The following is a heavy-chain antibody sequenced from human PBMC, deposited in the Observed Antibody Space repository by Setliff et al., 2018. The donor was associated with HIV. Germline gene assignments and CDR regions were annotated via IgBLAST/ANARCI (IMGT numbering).Heavy chain of an antibody. J-gene: IGHJ4*02. D-gene: IGHD3-22*01. CDR3: ARDRYYYDSSGYYYSDY. CDR2: ISRDGGDT. CDR1: GFIFDDYA. V-gene: IGHV3-20*04. Sequence: GASLRLSCAASGFIFDDYAMSWVRQVPGKGLEWLSAISRDGGDTDYAAAVRGRFTVSRDNAKNSLYLQMDSLRAADTALYYCARDRYYYDSSGYYYSDYWGLGTLVTVSS.